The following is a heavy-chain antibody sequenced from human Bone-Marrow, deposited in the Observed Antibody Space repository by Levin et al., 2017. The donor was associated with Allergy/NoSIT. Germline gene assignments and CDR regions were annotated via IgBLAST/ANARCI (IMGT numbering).Heavy chain of an antibody. CDR3: ARGGLYCSSTSCSRWDGMDV. CDR2: IIPIFGTA. CDR1: GGTFSSYA. D-gene: IGHD2-2*01. J-gene: IGHJ6*02. V-gene: IGHV1-69*13. Sequence: SVKVSCKASGGTFSSYAISWVRQAPGQGLEWMGGIIPIFGTANYAQKFQGRVTITADESTSTAYMELSSLRSEDTAVYYCARGGLYCSSTSCSRWDGMDVWGQGTTVTVSS.